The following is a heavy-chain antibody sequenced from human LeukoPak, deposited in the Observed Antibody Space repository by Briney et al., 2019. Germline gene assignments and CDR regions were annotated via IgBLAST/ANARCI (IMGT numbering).Heavy chain of an antibody. CDR2: IYDRGPA. V-gene: IGHV4-30-2*01. D-gene: IGHD3-9*01. CDR1: GYAITSGGFS. CDR3: ARDNRYFDPSIYYYNGMDV. Sequence: SETLSLTCTVSGYAITSGGFSWNWIRQPPGKGLEWIGCIYDRGPAYYNPSLKSRLTISVDTSKNQFSLKLSSVTAADTAVYYCARDNRYFDPSIYYYNGMDVWGQGTTVTVS. J-gene: IGHJ6*02.